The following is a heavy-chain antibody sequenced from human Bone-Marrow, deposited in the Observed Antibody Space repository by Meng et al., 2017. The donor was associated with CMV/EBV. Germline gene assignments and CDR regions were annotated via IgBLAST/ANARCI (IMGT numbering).Heavy chain of an antibody. CDR2: INPSGGST. V-gene: IGHV1-46*01. J-gene: IGHJ6*02. CDR1: GYTFTSYY. Sequence: ASVKVSCKASGYTFTSYYMHWVRQAPGQGLEWMGIINPSGGSTSYAQKFQGRVTMTRDTSTSTVYMELSSLRSEDTAVYYCARDPVVVPAAQVGMAVWGQGTTVTVSS. D-gene: IGHD2-2*01. CDR3: ARDPVVVPAAQVGMAV.